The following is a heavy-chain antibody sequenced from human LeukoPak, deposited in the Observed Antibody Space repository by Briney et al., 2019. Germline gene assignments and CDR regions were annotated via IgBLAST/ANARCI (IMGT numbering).Heavy chain of an antibody. J-gene: IGHJ3*02. CDR2: INHSGST. CDR1: GGSFSGYY. CDR3: ARRTTIFEVVTGPFDI. Sequence: SSETLSLTCAVYGGSFSGYYWSWIRQPPGKGLEWIGEINHSGSTNYNPSLKSRVTISVDTSKNQFSLKLSSVTAADTAVYYCARRTTIFEVVTGPFDIWGQGTMVTVSS. V-gene: IGHV4-34*01. D-gene: IGHD3-3*01.